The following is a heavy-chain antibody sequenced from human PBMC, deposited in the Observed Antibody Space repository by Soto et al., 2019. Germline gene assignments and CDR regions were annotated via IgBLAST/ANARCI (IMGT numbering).Heavy chain of an antibody. CDR3: ARARGQRYRNAFLV. D-gene: IGHD3-9*01. V-gene: IGHV4-34*01. CDR2: INHSGST. CDR1: NGAFSVYY. Sequence: SAETLSLTCAVYNGAFSVYYCTWIRHSPGKGLEWIGEINHSGSTNYNPSLKSRVTISVDTSKNQFSLKLSSATAADTAVYFCARARGQRYRNAFLVWGQGTMVTVSS. J-gene: IGHJ3*01.